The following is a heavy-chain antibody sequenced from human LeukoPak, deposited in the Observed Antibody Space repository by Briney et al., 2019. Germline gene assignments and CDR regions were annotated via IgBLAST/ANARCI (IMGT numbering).Heavy chain of an antibody. CDR1: GYSISSGYY. CDR2: IYHSGST. D-gene: IGHD3-22*01. V-gene: IGHV4-38-2*01. CDR3: ARHVAVAVTRYYFDY. Sequence: SETLSLTCAVSGYSISSGYYWGWIRQPPGKGLEWIGSIYHSGSTYYNPSLNSRVTISLDTSKKQFSLKLSSVTAADTAVYYCARHVAVAVTRYYFDYWGQGTLVTVSS. J-gene: IGHJ4*02.